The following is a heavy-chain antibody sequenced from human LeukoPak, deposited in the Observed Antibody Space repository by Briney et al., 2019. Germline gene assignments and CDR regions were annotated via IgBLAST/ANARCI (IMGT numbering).Heavy chain of an antibody. CDR2: IYPGDSDT. J-gene: IGHJ4*02. Sequence: GESLKISCKGSGYRFTDYWIAWVRQMPGKGLEWMGIIYPGDSDTRYSPSFQGQVTFSADKSISTAYLQWSSLKASDSAMYYCARHVRYDSGGYYPYYFDYWGQGTLVTVSS. D-gene: IGHD3-22*01. CDR3: ARHVRYDSGGYYPYYFDY. CDR1: GYRFTDYW. V-gene: IGHV5-51*01.